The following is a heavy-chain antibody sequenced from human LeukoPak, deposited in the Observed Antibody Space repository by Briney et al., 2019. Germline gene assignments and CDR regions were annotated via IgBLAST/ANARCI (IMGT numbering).Heavy chain of an antibody. J-gene: IGHJ4*02. V-gene: IGHV3-23*01. Sequence: GGSLRLSCVVSGIIFRDAWMNWVRQTPGKGLEWVSSISTSGGSTYYADSVKGRFTISRDNSKNTLYLQMNSLRAEDTAVYYCAKEDHSGSYYYFDYWGQGTLVTVSS. D-gene: IGHD1-26*01. CDR1: GIIFRDA. CDR2: ISTSGGST. CDR3: AKEDHSGSYYYFDY.